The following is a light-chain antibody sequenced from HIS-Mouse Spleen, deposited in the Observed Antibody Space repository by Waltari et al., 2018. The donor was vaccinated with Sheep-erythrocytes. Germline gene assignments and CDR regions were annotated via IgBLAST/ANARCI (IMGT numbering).Light chain of an antibody. J-gene: IGKJ3*01. CDR3: MQALQTPIFT. Sequence: IVMTQSPLPLPVTPGEPAAISCRSSQRLLHSNGYNYLDWYLQKPGQSPQLLIYLGSNRASGVPDRFSGSGSGTDFTLKISRVEAEDVGVYYCMQALQTPIFTFGPGTKVDIK. CDR1: QRLLHSNGYNY. V-gene: IGKV2-28*01. CDR2: LGS.